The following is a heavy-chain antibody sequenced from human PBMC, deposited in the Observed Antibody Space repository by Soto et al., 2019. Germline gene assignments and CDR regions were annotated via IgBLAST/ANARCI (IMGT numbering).Heavy chain of an antibody. Sequence: QVQLVESGRGVVQPGRSLRLSCAASGFTFSSYAMHWVRQAPGKGLEWVAVISYDGSNKYYADSVKGRFTISRDNSKNTLYLQINSLRAEDTAVYYCARTPSRVLIAVAGILDYWGQGTLVTVSS. J-gene: IGHJ4*02. V-gene: IGHV3-30-3*01. CDR1: GFTFSSYA. D-gene: IGHD6-19*01. CDR2: ISYDGSNK. CDR3: ARTPSRVLIAVAGILDY.